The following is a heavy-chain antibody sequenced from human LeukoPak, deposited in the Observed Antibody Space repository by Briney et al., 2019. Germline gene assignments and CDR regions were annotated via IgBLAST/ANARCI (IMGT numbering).Heavy chain of an antibody. CDR1: GFTLRRYA. CDR2: ISGTGDIT. CDR3: ATFDVVVVAATHSSNFDY. Sequence: GGSMRLSCALSGFTLRRYAISWVRQAPGKGLEWVSAISGTGDITYYADSVRGRFTISRDSSKNTLYLQMNSLRAEDTAVYYCATFDVVVVAATHSSNFDYWGQGTLVTVSS. D-gene: IGHD2-15*01. J-gene: IGHJ4*02. V-gene: IGHV3-23*01.